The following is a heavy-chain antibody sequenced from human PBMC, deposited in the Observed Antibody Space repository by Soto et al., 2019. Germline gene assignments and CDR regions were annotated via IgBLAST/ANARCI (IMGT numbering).Heavy chain of an antibody. CDR3: AKLRSSSWTQYAFDI. CDR2: ISYDGSNT. Sequence: GALRLSSAASGLTLSSYGMHWVRQTPGRGLEWVAVISYDGSNTYYTDSVKGRFTISRDNSKNTLYLQMNSLRAEDAAIYYCAKLRSSSWTQYAFDIWGHGTMVTVSS. CDR1: GLTLSSYG. J-gene: IGHJ3*02. D-gene: IGHD6-13*01. V-gene: IGHV3-30*18.